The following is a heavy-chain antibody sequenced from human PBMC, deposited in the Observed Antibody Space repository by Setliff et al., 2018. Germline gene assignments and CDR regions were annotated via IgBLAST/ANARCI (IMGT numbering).Heavy chain of an antibody. D-gene: IGHD2-15*01. CDR1: GFTFSDHY. V-gene: IGHV3-72*01. CDR2: SRDKPNRFTT. CDR3: ARTCSGSGCYAGLES. Sequence: GGSLRLSCAVSGFTFSDHYMDWVRQAPGKGLEWLGRSRDKPNRFTTEYAASVQGRFTISRDDSGNSLYRQMNSLRSEDTAMYYCARTCSGSGCYAGLESWGQGTPVTVSS. J-gene: IGHJ4*02.